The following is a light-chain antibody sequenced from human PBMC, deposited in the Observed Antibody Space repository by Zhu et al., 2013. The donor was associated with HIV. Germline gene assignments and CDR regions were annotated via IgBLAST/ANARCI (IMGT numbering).Light chain of an antibody. Sequence: EIVLTQSPGTLSLSPGERATLSCRASQSVTNNYLAWYQHKPGQAPRRLIYGASTRATGIPDRFSGSGSGTDFTLTISSLEPEDFAVYYCQQRSDWPRSFGQGTRLEIK. CDR2: GAS. CDR1: QSVTNNY. J-gene: IGKJ5*01. V-gene: IGKV3D-20*02. CDR3: QQRSDWPRS.